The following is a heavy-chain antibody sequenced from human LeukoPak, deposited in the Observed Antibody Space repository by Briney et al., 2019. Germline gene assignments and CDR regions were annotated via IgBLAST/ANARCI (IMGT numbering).Heavy chain of an antibody. V-gene: IGHV3-15*01. CDR1: GFTFSNAW. CDR2: IKSKTHGGTT. D-gene: IGHD3-22*01. Sequence: GGSLRLSCAASGFTFSNAWMNWVRQAPGKGLEWVGRIKSKTHGGTTDYAAPVKGRFTISRDDSENTLSLQMNSLKTEDTAVYYCTTLYDTSGATFDYWGQGTLVTVSS. CDR3: TTLYDTSGATFDY. J-gene: IGHJ4*02.